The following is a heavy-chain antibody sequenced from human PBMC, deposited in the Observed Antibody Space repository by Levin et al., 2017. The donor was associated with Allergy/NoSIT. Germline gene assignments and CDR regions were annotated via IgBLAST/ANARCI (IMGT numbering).Heavy chain of an antibody. CDR2: ISWNSGSI. V-gene: IGHV3-9*01. Sequence: GGSLRLSCAASGFTFDDYAMHWVRQAPGKGLEWVSGISWNSGSIGYADSVKGRFTISRDNAKNSLYLQMNSLRTEDTALYYCARDNIGLPAAFDSWGQGTMVIVSS. D-gene: IGHD2-2*01. J-gene: IGHJ3*02. CDR3: ARDNIGLPAAFDS. CDR1: GFTFDDYA.